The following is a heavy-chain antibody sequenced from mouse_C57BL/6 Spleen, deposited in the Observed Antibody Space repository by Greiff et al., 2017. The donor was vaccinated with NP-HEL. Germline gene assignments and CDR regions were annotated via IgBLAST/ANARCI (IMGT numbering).Heavy chain of an antibody. CDR1: GYTFTSYW. D-gene: IGHD2-5*01. CDR2: IDPSDSET. CDR3: ASFYYSNSYYFDY. Sequence: VQLQAPGAELVRPGSSVRLSCKASGYTFTSYWMHWVKQRPIQGLEWIGNIDPSDSETHYNQKFKDKATLTVDKSSSTAYMQLSSLTSEDSAVYYCASFYYSNSYYFDYWGQGTTLTVSS. J-gene: IGHJ2*01. V-gene: IGHV1-52*01.